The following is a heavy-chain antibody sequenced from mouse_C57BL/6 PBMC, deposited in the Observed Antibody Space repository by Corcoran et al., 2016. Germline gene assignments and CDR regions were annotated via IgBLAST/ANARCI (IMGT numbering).Heavy chain of an antibody. D-gene: IGHD4-1*01. Sequence: QVQLKQSGAELVRPGASVKLSCKASSYTFTDYYINWVKQRPGQGLEWIARIYPGSGNTYYNEKFKGKATLTAEKSSSTAYMQLSSLTSEDSAVYFCAREGLLTGNYYARDYWGQGTSVTVSS. J-gene: IGHJ4*01. CDR1: SYTFTDYY. V-gene: IGHV1-76*01. CDR3: AREGLLTGNYYARDY. CDR2: IYPGSGNT.